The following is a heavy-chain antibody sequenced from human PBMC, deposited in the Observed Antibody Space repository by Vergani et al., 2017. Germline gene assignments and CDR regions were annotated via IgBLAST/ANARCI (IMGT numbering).Heavy chain of an antibody. CDR2: ISVYNGNI. CDR3: AREGVKWEPRPVCFDI. CDR1: GYTFSSYA. Sequence: QVQLVQSGAEVKKPGASVKVSCKASGYTFSSYAISWVRQAPGQGLEWMGWISVYNGNINYAQKFHGRVTMTTDTSTSTAYMELRSLRSDDTAVYYCAREGVKWEPRPVCFDIWGQGTMVTVSS. J-gene: IGHJ3*02. V-gene: IGHV1-18*01. D-gene: IGHD1-26*01.